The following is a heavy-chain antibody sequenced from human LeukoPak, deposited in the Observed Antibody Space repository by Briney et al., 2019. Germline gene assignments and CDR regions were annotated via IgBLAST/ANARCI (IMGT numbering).Heavy chain of an antibody. CDR1: GFTFSSYW. D-gene: IGHD6-13*01. Sequence: PGGSLRLSCAASGFTFSSYWMSWVRQAPGKGLEWVANIKQDGSEKYYVDSVKGRFTMSRDNAKNSLYLQMNSLRAEDTAVYYCASDDSSSWYGYYYYGMDVWGQGTTVTVSS. J-gene: IGHJ6*02. V-gene: IGHV3-7*01. CDR2: IKQDGSEK. CDR3: ASDDSSSWYGYYYYGMDV.